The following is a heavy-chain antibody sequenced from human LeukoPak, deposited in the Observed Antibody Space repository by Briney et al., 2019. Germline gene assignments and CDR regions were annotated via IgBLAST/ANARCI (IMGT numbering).Heavy chain of an antibody. CDR1: GFTFSNYW. D-gene: IGHD3-22*01. J-gene: IGHJ5*02. CDR3: ARDLGQYYDTSDNWFDP. CDR2: INSDGINT. V-gene: IGHV3-74*01. Sequence: GGSLRLSCAASGFTFSNYWMHWVRQAPGKGLVWVSRINSDGINTSYADSVKGRFTISRDNAKNTLNLQMNSLRAEDTAVYYCARDLGQYYDTSDNWFDPWSQGTLVTVSS.